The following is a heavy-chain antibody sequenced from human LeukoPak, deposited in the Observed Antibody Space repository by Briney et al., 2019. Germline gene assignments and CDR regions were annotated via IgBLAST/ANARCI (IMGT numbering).Heavy chain of an antibody. J-gene: IGHJ4*02. CDR1: GFTFSIYA. V-gene: IGHV3-23*01. D-gene: IGHD3-9*01. Sequence: GGSLRLSCAASGFTFSIYAMSWVRQAPGKGLEWVSAISGNGGNPYYADPVKGRFTISRDNSKNTLYLQMNSLRAEDTAIYYCASGIVRYFDWSYFDYWGQGTLVTVSS. CDR2: ISGNGGNP. CDR3: ASGIVRYFDWSYFDY.